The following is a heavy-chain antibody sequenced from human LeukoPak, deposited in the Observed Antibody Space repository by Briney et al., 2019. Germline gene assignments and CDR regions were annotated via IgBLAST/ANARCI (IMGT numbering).Heavy chain of an antibody. J-gene: IGHJ5*02. CDR2: IYYSGST. D-gene: IGHD2-2*01. CDR1: GGSLSSYY. Sequence: PSETLSLTCTVSGGSLSSYYWSWIRQPPGKGLEWIGYIYYSGSTNYNPSLKSRVTISVDTSKNQFSLKLSSVTAADTAVYYCARHQLDYCSSTSCYAGKVAWFDPWGQGTLVTVSS. CDR3: ARHQLDYCSSTSCYAGKVAWFDP. V-gene: IGHV4-59*08.